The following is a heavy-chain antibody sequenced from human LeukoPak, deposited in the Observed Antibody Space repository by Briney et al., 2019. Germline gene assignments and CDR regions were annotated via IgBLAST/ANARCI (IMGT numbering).Heavy chain of an antibody. CDR2: INHSGST. Sequence: SETPSLTCAVYGGSFSGYYWSWIRQPPGKGLEWIGEINHSGSTNYNPSLKSRVTISVDTSKNQFSLKLSSVTAADTAVYYCARGRDDYVWGSYRYTGRLNHDYWGQGTLVTVSS. V-gene: IGHV4-34*01. CDR1: GGSFSGYY. D-gene: IGHD3-16*02. J-gene: IGHJ4*02. CDR3: ARGRDDYVWGSYRYTGRLNHDY.